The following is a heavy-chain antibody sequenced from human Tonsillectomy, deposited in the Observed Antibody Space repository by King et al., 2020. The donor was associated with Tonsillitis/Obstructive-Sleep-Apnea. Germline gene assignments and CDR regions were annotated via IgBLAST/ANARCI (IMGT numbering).Heavy chain of an antibody. Sequence: DVQLVESGGGLVQPGGSLRLSCAASGFTFSSYAMSWVRQAPGKGLEWVSAISGSGGSTYYADSVKGRFTISRDNSKNTRYLQMNSLRAEDTAVYYCAKDRDGLRFLEWLLFLYDYWGQGTLVTVSS. CDR2: ISGSGGST. V-gene: IGHV3-23*04. CDR1: GFTFSSYA. J-gene: IGHJ4*02. CDR3: AKDRDGLRFLEWLLFLYDY. D-gene: IGHD3-3*01.